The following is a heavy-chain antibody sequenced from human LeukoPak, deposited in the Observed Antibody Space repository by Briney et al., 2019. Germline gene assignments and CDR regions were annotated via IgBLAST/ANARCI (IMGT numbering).Heavy chain of an antibody. CDR2: IGGSGGST. D-gene: IGHD1-26*01. CDR3: AKVTTSGSYLEYYFDY. V-gene: IGHV3-23*01. Sequence: GGSLRLSCAASGFTFSSYAMSWVRQAPGKGLEWVSAIGGSGGSTYYADSVKGRFTISRDNSKNTLYLQMNSLRAEDTAVYYCAKVTTSGSYLEYYFDYWGQGTLVTVSS. CDR1: GFTFSSYA. J-gene: IGHJ4*02.